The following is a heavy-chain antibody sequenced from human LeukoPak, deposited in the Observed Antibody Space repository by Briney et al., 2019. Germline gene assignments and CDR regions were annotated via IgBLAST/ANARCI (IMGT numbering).Heavy chain of an antibody. V-gene: IGHV7-4-1*02. CDR1: GYTFTSYA. Sequence: ASVKVSCKASGYTFTSYAMNWVRQAPGQGLEWMGWINTNTGNPTYAQGFTGRFVFSLDTSVSTAYLQISSLKAEDTAVYYCARTHFIVVVPHYYYYYCMDVWGKGTTVTVSS. CDR3: ARTHFIVVVPHYYYYYCMDV. D-gene: IGHD2-2*01. CDR2: INTNTGNP. J-gene: IGHJ6*03.